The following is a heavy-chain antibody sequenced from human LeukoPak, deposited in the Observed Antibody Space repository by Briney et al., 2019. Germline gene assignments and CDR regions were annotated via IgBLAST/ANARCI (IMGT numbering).Heavy chain of an antibody. D-gene: IGHD4-11*01. CDR1: GFTFSSSA. J-gene: IGHJ3*02. V-gene: IGHV3-53*01. Sequence: GGSLRLSCAASGFTFSSSAMSWVRQVPGKGLEWVSVIYNGETTVYADSVRGRFTISRDNSENTLHLQMNSLRAEDTAVYYCAADTDYDAFDIWGQGTMVTVSS. CDR2: IYNGETT. CDR3: AADTDYDAFDI.